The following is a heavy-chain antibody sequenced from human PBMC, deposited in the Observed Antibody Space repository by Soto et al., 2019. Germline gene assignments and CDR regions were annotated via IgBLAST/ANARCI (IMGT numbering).Heavy chain of an antibody. J-gene: IGHJ3*02. CDR1: GLTVRGKKY. V-gene: IGHV3-53*01. CDR3: ASWLEREHAYDI. CDR2: LYGVDGT. D-gene: IGHD1-1*01. Sequence: DVQLVASGGGLIQPGGSLRLSCAALGLTVRGKKYITWVRQAPGKGLEWVSALYGVDGTYYADSAKGRFTISRDNSNNIIYLPMNSLGPDDTAVYYCASWLEREHAYDIWGLGTMVTVSS.